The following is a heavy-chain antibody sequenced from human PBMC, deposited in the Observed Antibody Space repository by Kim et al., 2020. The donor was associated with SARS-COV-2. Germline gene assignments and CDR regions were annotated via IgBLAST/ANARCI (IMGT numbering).Heavy chain of an antibody. CDR3: ARGGANDILTGYPYYYYYGMDV. J-gene: IGHJ6*02. D-gene: IGHD3-9*01. CDR2: ISYDGSNK. V-gene: IGHV3-30*04. Sequence: GGSLRLSCAASGFTFSSYAMHWVRQAPGKGLEWVAVISYDGSNKYYADSVKGRFTISRDNSKNTLYLQMNSLRAEDTAVYYCARGGANDILTGYPYYYYYGMDVWGQGTTVTVSS. CDR1: GFTFSSYA.